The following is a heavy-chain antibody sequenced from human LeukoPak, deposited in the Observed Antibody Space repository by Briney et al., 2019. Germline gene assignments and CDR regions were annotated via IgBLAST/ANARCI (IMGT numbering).Heavy chain of an antibody. CDR2: IYYSGST. CDR1: GGSISSYY. V-gene: IGHV4-59*01. D-gene: IGHD3-22*01. Sequence: PSETLSLTCTVSGGSISSYYWSWIRQPPGKGLEYIGFIYYSGSTNYNPSLKSRVTISLDTSKNQFSLRLTSVTSADTAVYFCARGAVGGYLRFDPWGQGTLVTVSS. CDR3: ARGAVGGYLRFDP. J-gene: IGHJ5*02.